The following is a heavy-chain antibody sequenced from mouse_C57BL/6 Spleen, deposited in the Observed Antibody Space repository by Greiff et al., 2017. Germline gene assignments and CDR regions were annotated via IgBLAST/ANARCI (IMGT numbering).Heavy chain of an antibody. CDR3: ARAPTGGPLFDD. Sequence: EVKLVESGGGLVKPGGSLKLSCAASGFTFSDYGMHWVRQAPEKGLEWVAYISSGSSTIYYADTVKGRFTVSRDNAKNTLFLQMTSLRSEDAAMYDCARAPTGGPLFDDWGQGTTLTVSS. CDR2: ISSGSSTI. V-gene: IGHV5-17*01. J-gene: IGHJ2*01. CDR1: GFTFSDYG. D-gene: IGHD4-1*01.